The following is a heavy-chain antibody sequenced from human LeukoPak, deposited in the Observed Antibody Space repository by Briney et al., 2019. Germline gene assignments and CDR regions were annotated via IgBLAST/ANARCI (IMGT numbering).Heavy chain of an antibody. J-gene: IGHJ3*02. CDR3: ARGRKTGTRVAVDI. CDR1: GYTFTSYD. Sequence: ASVKVSCKASGYTFTSYDINWVRQATGQGLEWMGWMGPNNGNTGYAQKFQGRVTMTRNTSISTACMELSSLRSEDTAVYYCARGRKTGTRVAVDIWGQGTMVTVSS. V-gene: IGHV1-8*01. CDR2: MGPNNGNT.